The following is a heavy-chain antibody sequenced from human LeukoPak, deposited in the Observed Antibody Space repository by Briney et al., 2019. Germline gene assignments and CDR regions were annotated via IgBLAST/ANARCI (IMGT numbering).Heavy chain of an antibody. J-gene: IGHJ4*02. Sequence: SVKVSCKASGYTFTSYGISWVRQAPGQGLEWMGGIIPIFGTANYAQKFQGRVTITADESTSTAYMELSSLRSEDTAVYYCARCVVAGTLHFDYWGQGTLVTVSS. D-gene: IGHD6-19*01. CDR3: ARCVVAGTLHFDY. V-gene: IGHV1-69*13. CDR1: GYTFTSYG. CDR2: IIPIFGTA.